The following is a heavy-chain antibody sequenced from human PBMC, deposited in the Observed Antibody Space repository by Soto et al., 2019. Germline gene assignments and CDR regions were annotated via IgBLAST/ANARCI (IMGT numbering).Heavy chain of an antibody. V-gene: IGHV1-69*13. CDR1: GGTFSSYA. J-gene: IGHJ6*02. Sequence: SVKVSCKASGGTFSSYAISWVRQAPGQGLEWMGGIIPIFGTANYAQKFQGRVTITADESTSTAYMELSSLRSEDTAVYYCARVRGVTDDYYYGMDVWGQGTTVTVSS. CDR3: ARVRGVTDDYYYGMDV. D-gene: IGHD3-10*01. CDR2: IIPIFGTA.